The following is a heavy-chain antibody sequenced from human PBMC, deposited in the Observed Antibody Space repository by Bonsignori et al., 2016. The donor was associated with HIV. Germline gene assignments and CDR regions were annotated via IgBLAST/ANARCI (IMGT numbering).Heavy chain of an antibody. D-gene: IGHD3-10*02. CDR3: ATLGPHYVGHDAFDI. Sequence: SETLSLTCAVSGYSISSGYYWGWIRQPPGKGLEWIGSIYHSGSTYYNPSLKSRVTISVDTSKNQFSLKLSSVTAADTAVYYCATLGPHYVGHDAFDIWGQGTMVTVSS. CDR1: GYSISSGYY. V-gene: IGHV4-38-2*01. J-gene: IGHJ3*02. CDR2: IYHSGST.